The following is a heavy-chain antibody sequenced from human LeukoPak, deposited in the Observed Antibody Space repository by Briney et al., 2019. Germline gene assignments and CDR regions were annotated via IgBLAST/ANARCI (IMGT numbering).Heavy chain of an antibody. CDR2: ISYDGSNK. Sequence: PGGSLRLSCAASGFTFSSYAMHWVRQAPGKGLEWVADISYDGSNKYYADSVKGRFTISRDNSKNTLYLQMNSLRAEDTAVYYCARGLYYYDSSGYQDFDYWAREPWSPSPQ. D-gene: IGHD3-22*01. J-gene: IGHJ4*02. CDR3: ARGLYYYDSSGYQDFDY. V-gene: IGHV3-30-3*01. CDR1: GFTFSSYA.